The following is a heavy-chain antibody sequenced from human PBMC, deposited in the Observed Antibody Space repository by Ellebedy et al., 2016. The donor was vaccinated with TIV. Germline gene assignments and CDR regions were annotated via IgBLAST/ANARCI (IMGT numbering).Heavy chain of an antibody. V-gene: IGHV1-2*02. CDR3: ARVPRSIAARTPYFDY. Sequence: ASVKVSXXASGYAFTGYYMHWVRQAPGQGLEWMGWINPNSGGTNYAQKFQGRVTMTRDTSISTAYMELSRLRSDDTAVYYCARVPRSIAARTPYFDYWGQGTLVTVSS. CDR2: INPNSGGT. J-gene: IGHJ4*02. D-gene: IGHD6-6*01. CDR1: GYAFTGYY.